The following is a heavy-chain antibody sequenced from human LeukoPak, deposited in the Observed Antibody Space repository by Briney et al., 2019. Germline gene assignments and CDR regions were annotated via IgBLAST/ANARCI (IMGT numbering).Heavy chain of an antibody. CDR3: ARGTQKYCSSTSCRGAYYYYYMDV. CDR1: GGSISSGDYY. J-gene: IGHJ6*03. D-gene: IGHD2-2*01. CDR2: IYYSGCT. Sequence: PSQTLSLTCTVSGGSISSGDYYWSWIRQPPGKGLEWVGYIYYSGCTYYNPSLKSRVTISVDTSKIQFSLKLSSVTAADTAVYYCARGTQKYCSSTSCRGAYYYYYMDVWGKGTTVTVSS. V-gene: IGHV4-30-4*08.